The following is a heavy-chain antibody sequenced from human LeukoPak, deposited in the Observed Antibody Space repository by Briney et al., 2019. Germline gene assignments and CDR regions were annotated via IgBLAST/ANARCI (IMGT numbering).Heavy chain of an antibody. Sequence: PSETLSLTCAVNGGAFSGYYWXXXXXSPXQGXVXXGEINYSGTTISNPSLESRVSMSMDLTRKRFSLELTSVTAADTAVYYCARRGEWTAWNFDYWAQGSLVSVSS. CDR3: ARRGEWTAWNFDY. V-gene: IGHV4-34*01. CDR1: GGAFSGYY. D-gene: IGHD3/OR15-3a*01. J-gene: IGHJ4*02. CDR2: INYSGTT.